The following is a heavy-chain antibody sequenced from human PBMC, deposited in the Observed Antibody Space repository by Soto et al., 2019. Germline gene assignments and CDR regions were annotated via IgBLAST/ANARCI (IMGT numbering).Heavy chain of an antibody. CDR1: GLTFSSAA. D-gene: IGHD1-26*01. Sequence: EVQLLESGGGLVQPGGSLRLSCAGSGLTFSSAAMNWVRQAPGKGLEWVSGISGGGRFAYYADSVKGRFTISRDDSKNTLYLQMVSLRAEDTAVYFCAKSGPTNFFDTWGQGTLVTVSS. J-gene: IGHJ4*02. CDR2: ISGGGRFA. CDR3: AKSGPTNFFDT. V-gene: IGHV3-23*01.